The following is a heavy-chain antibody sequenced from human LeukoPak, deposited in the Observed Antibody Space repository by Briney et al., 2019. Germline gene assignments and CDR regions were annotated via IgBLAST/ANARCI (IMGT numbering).Heavy chain of an antibody. CDR3: ARDNWATMVRGVIEPYYYYGMDV. J-gene: IGHJ6*02. D-gene: IGHD3-10*01. Sequence: PGGSLRLSCAASGFTFSSYSMNWVRQAPGKGLEWVSSISSSSSYIYYADSVKGRFTISRDNAKNSLYLQMNSLRAEDTAVYYCARDNWATMVRGVIEPYYYYGMDVWGQGTTVTVSS. CDR1: GFTFSSYS. V-gene: IGHV3-21*01. CDR2: ISSSSSYI.